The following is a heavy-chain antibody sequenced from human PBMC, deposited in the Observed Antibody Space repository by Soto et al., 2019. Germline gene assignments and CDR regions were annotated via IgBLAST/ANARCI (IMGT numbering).Heavy chain of an antibody. CDR2: INHSGST. CDR1: GESFSGYY. Sequence: SESLALSCAVYGESFSGYYWSWIRQPPGKGLEWIGEINHSGSTNYNPALKSRVTISLDTSKDHFSLNLSSVIAVGTAVYYWARRFSWGLTTFTFYYFDYWGQGTLVTVSS. V-gene: IGHV4-34*01. D-gene: IGHD7-27*01. CDR3: ARRFSWGLTTFTFYYFDY. J-gene: IGHJ4*02.